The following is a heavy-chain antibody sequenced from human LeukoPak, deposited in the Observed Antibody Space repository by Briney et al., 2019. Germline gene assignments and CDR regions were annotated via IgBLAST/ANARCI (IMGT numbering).Heavy chain of an antibody. J-gene: IGHJ5*02. Sequence: PGGSLRLSCAASGFTFSSYWMSWVRQAPGKGPEWVANIKQDGGEKYYVDSVKGRFTISRDKAKNSLYLQMNSLRAEDTAVYYCAKFRVAVAGTNWFDPWGQGTLVTVSS. CDR2: IKQDGGEK. CDR3: AKFRVAVAGTNWFDP. CDR1: GFTFSSYW. D-gene: IGHD6-19*01. V-gene: IGHV3-7*05.